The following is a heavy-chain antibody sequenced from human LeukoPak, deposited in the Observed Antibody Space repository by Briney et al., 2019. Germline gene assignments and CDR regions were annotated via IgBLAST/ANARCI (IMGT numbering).Heavy chain of an antibody. CDR3: ARGYRTYYDSSGYYDDFFDY. D-gene: IGHD3-22*01. CDR1: GGSISSSSYY. J-gene: IGHJ4*02. Sequence: SETLSLTCTVSGGSISSSSYYWGWIRQPPGKGLEGIGSIYYSGSTYYNPSLKSRVTISVDTSKNQFSLKLSSVTAADTAVYYCARGYRTYYDSSGYYDDFFDYWGQGTLVTVSS. CDR2: IYYSGST. V-gene: IGHV4-39*01.